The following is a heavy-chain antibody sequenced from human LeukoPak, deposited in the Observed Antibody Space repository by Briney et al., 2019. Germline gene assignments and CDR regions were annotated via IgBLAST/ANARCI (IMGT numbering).Heavy chain of an antibody. V-gene: IGHV1-8*01. D-gene: IGHD5-24*01. Sequence: ASVKVSCKASGYTFTSYDINWVRQATGQGLEWMGWMNPNSGNTGYAQKFQGRVTMTRNTSISTAYMEVSSLRSEDTAVYYCARVKSKGRWLQFGYWGQGTLVTVSS. CDR3: ARVKSKGRWLQFGY. CDR1: GYTFTSYD. J-gene: IGHJ4*02. CDR2: MNPNSGNT.